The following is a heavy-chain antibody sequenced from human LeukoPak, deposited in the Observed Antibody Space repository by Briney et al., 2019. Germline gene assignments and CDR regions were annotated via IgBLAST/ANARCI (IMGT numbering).Heavy chain of an antibody. Sequence: GGTLRLSCAASGFTFSSYAMSWVRQAPGKGLEWVSAISGSGGSTYYADSVKGRFTISRDNSKNTLYLQMNSLRAEDTAVYYCAKGGFGIVVVISASGDYWGQGTLVTVSS. CDR3: AKGGFGIVVVISASGDY. V-gene: IGHV3-23*01. CDR2: ISGSGGST. J-gene: IGHJ4*02. CDR1: GFTFSSYA. D-gene: IGHD3-22*01.